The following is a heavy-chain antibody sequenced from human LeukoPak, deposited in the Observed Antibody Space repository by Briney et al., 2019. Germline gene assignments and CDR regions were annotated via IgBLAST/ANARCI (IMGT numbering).Heavy chain of an antibody. CDR2: IIPIFGTA. V-gene: IGHV1-69*06. D-gene: IGHD3-10*01. J-gene: IGHJ6*04. CDR1: GGTFSSYA. CDR3: ARGRITIVRGALLGYYYGMDV. Sequence: WASVKVSRKASGGTFSSYAISWVRQAPGQGLEWMGGIIPIFGTANYAQKFQGRVTITADKSTSTAYMELSSLRSEDTAVYYCARGRITIVRGALLGYYYGMDVWGKGTTVTVSS.